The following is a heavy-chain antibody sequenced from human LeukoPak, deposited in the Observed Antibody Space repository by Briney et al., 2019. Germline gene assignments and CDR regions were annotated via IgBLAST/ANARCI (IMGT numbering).Heavy chain of an antibody. CDR1: GFTFSDYW. CDR2: IYSDVRRI. D-gene: IGHD2-21*01. CDR3: ATSPVISRD. Sequence: PGGSLRLSCAASGFTFSDYWMHWVRQAPGKGLEWCARIYSDVRRIKYADSVKGRFTISRDNAKNTLYLQMNALRVEDTAVYYCATSPVISRDWGQGTLVTVSS. V-gene: IGHV3-74*03. J-gene: IGHJ4*02.